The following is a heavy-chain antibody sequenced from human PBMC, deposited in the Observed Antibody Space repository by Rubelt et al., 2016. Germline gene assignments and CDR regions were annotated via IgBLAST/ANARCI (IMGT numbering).Heavy chain of an antibody. J-gene: IGHJ4*02. CDR2: IWYDGSNK. D-gene: IGHD1-26*01. V-gene: IGHV3-33*01. Sequence: GKGLEWVAVIWYDGSNKYYADSVKGRFTISRDNSKNTLYLQMNSLRAEDTAVYYCAREVGAMGTFYFDYWGQGTLVTVSS. CDR3: AREVGAMGTFYFDY.